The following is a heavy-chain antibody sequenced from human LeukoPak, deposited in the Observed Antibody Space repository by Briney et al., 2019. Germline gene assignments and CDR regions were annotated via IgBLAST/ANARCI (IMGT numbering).Heavy chain of an antibody. V-gene: IGHV4-30-4*01. J-gene: IGHJ4*02. D-gene: IGHD3-16*01. CDR2: IYYSGST. CDR1: GGSISSGDYY. Sequence: SETLSLTCTVSGGSISSGDYYWSWIRQPPGKGLEWIGYIYYSGSTYYNPSLKSRVTISVDTSKNQFSLKLSSVTAADTAVYYCARSDYDYVWGSFFDYWGQGTLVTVSS. CDR3: ARSDYDYVWGSFFDY.